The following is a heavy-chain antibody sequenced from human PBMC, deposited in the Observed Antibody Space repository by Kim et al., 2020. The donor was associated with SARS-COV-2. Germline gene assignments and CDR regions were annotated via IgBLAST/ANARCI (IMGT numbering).Heavy chain of an antibody. CDR2: IYSGGST. D-gene: IGHD3-3*01. J-gene: IGHJ4*02. Sequence: GGSLRLSCAASGFTVSSNYMSWVRQAPGKGLEWVSVIYSGGSTYYADSVKGRFTISRHNSKNTLYLQMNSLRAEDTAVYYCARVYQDDLYDFWSLDYWGQGTLVTVSS. V-gene: IGHV3-53*04. CDR3: ARVYQDDLYDFWSLDY. CDR1: GFTVSSNY.